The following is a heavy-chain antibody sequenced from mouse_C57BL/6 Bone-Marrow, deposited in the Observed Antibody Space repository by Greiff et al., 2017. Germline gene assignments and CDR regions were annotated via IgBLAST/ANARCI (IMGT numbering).Heavy chain of an antibody. Sequence: QVQLKQPGAELVKPGASVKVSCKASGYTFTSYWMHWVKQRPGQGLEWIGRIHPSDSDTNYNQKFKGKATLTVDKSSSTAYMQLSSLTSEDSAVYYCALTTMVPTRSIAMDYWGQGTSVTVSS. CDR3: ALTTMVPTRSIAMDY. V-gene: IGHV1-74*01. CDR2: IHPSDSDT. CDR1: GYTFTSYW. J-gene: IGHJ4*01. D-gene: IGHD2-2*01.